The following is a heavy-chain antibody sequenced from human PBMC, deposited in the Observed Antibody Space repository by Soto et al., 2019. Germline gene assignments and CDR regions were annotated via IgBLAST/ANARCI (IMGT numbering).Heavy chain of an antibody. CDR3: AKDLLRPGRAYGMDV. Sequence: GGSLRLSCTTSGFTVSSSHMTWVRQAPGKGLEWVSVLYSGGTTYYADSVKGRFTISRDNSKNTLYLQMNSLRPEDTAVYYCAKDLLRPGRAYGMDVWGQGTTVTVSS. CDR2: LYSGGTT. CDR1: GFTVSSSH. D-gene: IGHD6-25*01. J-gene: IGHJ6*02. V-gene: IGHV3-53*05.